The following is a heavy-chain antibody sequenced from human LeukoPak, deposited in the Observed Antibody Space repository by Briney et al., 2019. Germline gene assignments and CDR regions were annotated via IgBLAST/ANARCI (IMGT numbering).Heavy chain of an antibody. V-gene: IGHV3-30*02. CDR1: GFTFSSYG. J-gene: IGHJ4*02. Sequence: GGSLRLSCAASGFTFSSYGMHWVRQAPGKGLEWVAFIRYDGSNKYYADSVKGRFTISRDNSKNTLYLQMNSLRAEDTAVYYCARQDRHIAAAGYWGQGTLVTVSS. CDR3: ARQDRHIAAAGY. CDR2: IRYDGSNK. D-gene: IGHD6-13*01.